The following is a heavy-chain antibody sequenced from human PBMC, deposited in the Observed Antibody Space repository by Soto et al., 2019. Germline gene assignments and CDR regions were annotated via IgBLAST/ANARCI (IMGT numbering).Heavy chain of an antibody. D-gene: IGHD5-18*01. V-gene: IGHV4-4*02. CDR2: IYHSGST. J-gene: IGHJ5*02. CDR3: ARGVAGYSYVPNNWFDP. Sequence: SETLSLTCAVSGGSISSSNWWSWVRQPPGKGLEWIGEIYHSGSTNYNPSLKSRVTISVDKSKNQFSLKLSSVTAADTAVYYCARGVAGYSYVPNNWFDPWGQGTPVTVSS. CDR1: GGSISSSNW.